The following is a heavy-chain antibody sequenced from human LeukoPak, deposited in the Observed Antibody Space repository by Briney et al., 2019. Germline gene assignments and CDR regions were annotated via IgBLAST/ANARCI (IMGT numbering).Heavy chain of an antibody. V-gene: IGHV3-15*01. CDR1: GFTFSNAW. Sequence: SGGSLRLSCAASGFTFSNAWMSWVRQAPGKGLEWVGRIKSKTDGGTTDYAAPVKGRFTISRDDSKNTLYLQMNSLKTEDTAVYYCTTHYQLLLSEYYWGQGTLVTVSS. CDR2: IKSKTDGGTT. J-gene: IGHJ4*02. D-gene: IGHD2-2*01. CDR3: TTHYQLLLSEYY.